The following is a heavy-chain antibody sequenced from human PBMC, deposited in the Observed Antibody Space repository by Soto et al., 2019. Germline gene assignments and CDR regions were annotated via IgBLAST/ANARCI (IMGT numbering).Heavy chain of an antibody. J-gene: IGHJ4*02. CDR2: IYWDDDK. CDR3: AHTRGTYYYDSSGYYYGDY. CDR1: GFSLSTSGVG. D-gene: IGHD3-22*01. Sequence: QITLKESGPTLVKPTQTLTLTCTFSGFSLSTSGVGVGWIRQPPGKALEWLALIYWDDDKRYSPSLKSRLTTTKATSKNQVVLTMTNMDPVDTATYYCAHTRGTYYYDSSGYYYGDYWGQGTLVTVSS. V-gene: IGHV2-5*02.